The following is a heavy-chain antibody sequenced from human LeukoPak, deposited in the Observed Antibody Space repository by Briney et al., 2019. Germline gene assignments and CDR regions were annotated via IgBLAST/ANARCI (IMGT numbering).Heavy chain of an antibody. CDR1: GFTVSSNY. Sequence: PGGSLRLSCAASGFTVSSNYMSWVRQAPGKGLEWVSVIYSGGSTYYADSVKGRFTISRDNSKNTLYLQMNSLRAEDTAVYYYARGVNLANCSSTSCRSRFDYWGKGTLVTVSS. CDR3: ARGVNLANCSSTSCRSRFDY. J-gene: IGHJ4*01. V-gene: IGHV3-53*01. D-gene: IGHD2-2*01. CDR2: IYSGGST.